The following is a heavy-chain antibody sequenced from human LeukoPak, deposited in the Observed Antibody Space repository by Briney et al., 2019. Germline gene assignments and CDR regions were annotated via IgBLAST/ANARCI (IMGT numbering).Heavy chain of an antibody. CDR1: GFTFSSYG. CDR3: ATFGVVPYYYYYMDV. J-gene: IGHJ6*03. CDR2: ISGSGGST. Sequence: SGGSLRLSCAASGFTFSSYGMSWVRQAPGRGLEWVSAISGSGGSTYYADSVKGRFTISRDNSKNTLYLQMNSLRAEDTAVYYCATFGVVPYYYYYMDVWGKGTTVTVSS. V-gene: IGHV3-23*01. D-gene: IGHD3-3*01.